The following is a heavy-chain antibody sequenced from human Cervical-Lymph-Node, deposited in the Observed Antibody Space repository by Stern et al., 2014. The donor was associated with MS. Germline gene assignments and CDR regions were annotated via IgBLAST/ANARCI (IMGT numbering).Heavy chain of an antibody. CDR3: AREDYTQDFDY. Sequence: EVQLVESGGGLVQPGGSLRLSCAASGFTVKEYSMNWVRQAPGKGLEWVSSITSGSSDIHYADSVKGRFTISRDNVKNSLYLQMNSLRAEDTALYYCAREDYTQDFDYWGRGTLVTVSS. V-gene: IGHV3-21*01. J-gene: IGHJ4*02. D-gene: IGHD4-11*01. CDR2: ITSGSSDI. CDR1: GFTVKEYS.